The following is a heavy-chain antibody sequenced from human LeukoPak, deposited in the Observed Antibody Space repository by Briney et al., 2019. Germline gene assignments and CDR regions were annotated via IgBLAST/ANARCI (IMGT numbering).Heavy chain of an antibody. CDR1: GGSISSYY. D-gene: IGHD4-17*01. CDR3: ARDSYGDYVGGWFDP. CDR2: IYYSGST. V-gene: IGHV4-59*12. J-gene: IGHJ5*02. Sequence: PSETLSLTCTVSGGSISSYYWSWIRQPPGKGLEWIGYIYYSGSTNYNPSLKSRVTISVDTSKNQFSLKLSSVTAADTAVYYCARDSYGDYVGGWFDPWGQGTLVTVSS.